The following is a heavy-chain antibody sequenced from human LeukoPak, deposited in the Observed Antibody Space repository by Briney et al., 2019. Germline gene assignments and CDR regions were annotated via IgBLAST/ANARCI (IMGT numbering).Heavy chain of an antibody. V-gene: IGHV3-48*01. CDR2: ISDSSTTI. D-gene: IGHD3/OR15-3a*01. CDR1: RFTFSSHN. J-gene: IGHJ4*02. CDR3: ARDRGDFWTGYYTNYFDY. Sequence: GGSLRLSCAASRFTFSSHNMHWVRQAPGKGLEWVSYISDSSTTIYYADSVKGRFTISRDNARNSLYLQMNSLRAEDTAVYYCARDRGDFWTGYYTNYFDYWGQGTLVTVSS.